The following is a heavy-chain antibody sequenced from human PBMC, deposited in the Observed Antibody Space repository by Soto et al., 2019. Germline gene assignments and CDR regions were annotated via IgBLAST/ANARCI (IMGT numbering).Heavy chain of an antibody. Sequence: PGESLKISCKGSGYSFTSYWIGWVRQMPGKGLEWMGIIYPGDSDTRYSPSFQGQVTISADKSISTAYLQWSSLKASDTAMYYCASSIAAAGTEFDYWGQGTLVTVSS. CDR2: IYPGDSDT. CDR1: GYSFTSYW. CDR3: ASSIAAAGTEFDY. D-gene: IGHD6-13*01. V-gene: IGHV5-51*01. J-gene: IGHJ4*02.